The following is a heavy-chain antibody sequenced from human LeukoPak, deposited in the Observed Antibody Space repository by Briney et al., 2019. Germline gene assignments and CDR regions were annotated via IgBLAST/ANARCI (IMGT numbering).Heavy chain of an antibody. D-gene: IGHD5-18*01. J-gene: IGHJ4*02. CDR2: IIPILGIA. V-gene: IGHV1-69*04. CDR1: GGTFSSYA. Sequence: ASVKVSCKASGGTFSSYAISRVRQAPGQGLEWMGRIIPILGIANYAQKFQGRVTVTGDKSTSTAYMELSSLRSEDTAVYCCANGGYSYGYDFDYWGQGTLVTVSS. CDR3: ANGGYSYGYDFDY.